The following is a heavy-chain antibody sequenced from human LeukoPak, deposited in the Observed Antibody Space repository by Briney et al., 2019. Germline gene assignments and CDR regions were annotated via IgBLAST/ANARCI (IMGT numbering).Heavy chain of an antibody. D-gene: IGHD2-2*01. J-gene: IGHJ5*02. CDR1: GGSFSGYY. Sequence: SETLSLTCAVSGGSFSGYYWSWIRQPPGKGLEWIGEINHSGSTNYNPSLKRRVTISVDTSKNQFSLKLSSVTAADTAVYYCARGYCSSTSCYQDWFDPWGQGTLVTVSS. V-gene: IGHV4-34*01. CDR3: ARGYCSSTSCYQDWFDP. CDR2: INHSGST.